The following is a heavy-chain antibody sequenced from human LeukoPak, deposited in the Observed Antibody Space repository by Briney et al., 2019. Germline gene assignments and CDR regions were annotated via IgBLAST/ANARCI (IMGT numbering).Heavy chain of an antibody. CDR1: GFTFDDYA. CDR3: AKALRGYRGFDY. CDR2: ISWNSGSI. Sequence: GRSLRLSCAGSGFTFDDYAMHWVRQAPGKGLEWVSGISWNSGSIGYADSVKGRFTISRDNAKNSLYLQMNSLRAEDTALYYCAKALRGYRGFDYWGQGTLVTVSS. J-gene: IGHJ4*02. V-gene: IGHV3-9*01. D-gene: IGHD5-18*01.